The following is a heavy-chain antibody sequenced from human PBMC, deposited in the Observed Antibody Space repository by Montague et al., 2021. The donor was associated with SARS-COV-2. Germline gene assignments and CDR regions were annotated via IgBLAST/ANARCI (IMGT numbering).Heavy chain of an antibody. V-gene: IGHV4-34*01. D-gene: IGHD2-15*01. CDR3: ACGEVNGSGYTDI. CDR2: ISHGGST. J-gene: IGHJ6*03. CDR1: NGSFSSFY. Sequence: SEILSLTCAVFNGSFSSFYWNWIRQPPGKGLEWIGEISHGGSTYYNSSXKSRVTISVDTSKNQFSLNLRSVSAADTAVYYCACGEVNGSGYTDIWGKGSTVTVSS.